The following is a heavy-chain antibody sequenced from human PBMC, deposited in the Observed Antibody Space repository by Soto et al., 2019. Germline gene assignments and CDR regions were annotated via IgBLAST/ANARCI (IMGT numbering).Heavy chain of an antibody. CDR3: ATAEVDY. CDR1: GFTFANHW. V-gene: IGHV3-74*01. CDR2: MNSDGSTT. J-gene: IGHJ4*02. Sequence: SGGSLRLSCAVSGFTFANHWMHWVRQAPGKGLEWVSRMNSDGSTTDYADSVKGRFTVSRDNAKNTLYLQMNGLRAEDTAVYYCATAEVDYWGPGTLVTVSS.